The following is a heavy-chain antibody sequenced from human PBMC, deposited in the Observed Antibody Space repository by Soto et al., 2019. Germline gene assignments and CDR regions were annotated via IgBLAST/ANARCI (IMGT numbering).Heavy chain of an antibody. J-gene: IGHJ5*02. D-gene: IGHD2-15*01. CDR2: MYYSGST. CDR3: ARLGYCIGGSCYPDYNWFYP. V-gene: IGHV4-59*01. CDR1: GGSISSYY. Sequence: SETLSLTCTVSGGSISSYYWTWIRQLPGKGLEWIGYMYYSGSTNYNPSLKSRVTISVDTSKNQFSLKLSSVTAADTAVYYCARLGYCIGGSCYPDYNWFYPWGKGTLVTVAS.